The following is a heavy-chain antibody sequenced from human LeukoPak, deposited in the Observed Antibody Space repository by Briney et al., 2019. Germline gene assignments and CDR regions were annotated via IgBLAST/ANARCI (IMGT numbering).Heavy chain of an antibody. V-gene: IGHV1-18*01. J-gene: IGHJ3*02. CDR2: TNPNNGNT. CDR1: GYTFTRYG. Sequence: ASVKVSCKASGYTFTRYGISWVRQAPGQGIEWMGWTNPNNGNTNYVQKLQGRVTMTTDTSTSTAYMELRSLRSDDTAVYYCARVGYDSSGRHRYAFDIWGQGTMVTVSS. D-gene: IGHD3-22*01. CDR3: ARVGYDSSGRHRYAFDI.